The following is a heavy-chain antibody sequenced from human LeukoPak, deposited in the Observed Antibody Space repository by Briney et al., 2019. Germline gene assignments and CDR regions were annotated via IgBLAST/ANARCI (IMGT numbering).Heavy chain of an antibody. J-gene: IGHJ4*02. D-gene: IGHD6-19*01. V-gene: IGHV1-69*02. CDR3: ARLAGTGYFDY. Sequence: SVKVSCKASGGTFSSYTISWVRQAPGQGLEWVGRIIPILGIANYAQKFQGRVTITADKSTSTAYMELSSLRSEDTAVYYCARLAGTGYFDYWGQGTLVTVSS. CDR1: GGTFSSYT. CDR2: IIPILGIA.